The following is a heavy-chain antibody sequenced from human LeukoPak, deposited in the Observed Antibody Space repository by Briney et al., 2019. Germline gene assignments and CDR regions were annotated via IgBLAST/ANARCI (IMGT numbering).Heavy chain of an antibody. Sequence: GGSLRLSCAASGYTFGSHGIHWVRQAPGKGLEWVSVIWYDGSKKYYSDSVKGRFTISRDNSKNTLYLQMNSLRAEDTAVYYCAREGVVVAAAGEYYFDYWGQGTLVTVSS. V-gene: IGHV3-33*01. CDR3: AREGVVVAAAGEYYFDY. J-gene: IGHJ4*02. CDR1: GYTFGSHG. CDR2: IWYDGSKK. D-gene: IGHD6-13*01.